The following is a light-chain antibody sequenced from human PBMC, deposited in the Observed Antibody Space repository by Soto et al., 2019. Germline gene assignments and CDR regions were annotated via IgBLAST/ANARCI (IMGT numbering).Light chain of an antibody. Sequence: EIVLTQSPGTLSFSPGEIATLSCRASQSVNSNYLAWYQQKPGQAPRLLMYETSTRATGIPDRFSGSGSGTDFTLTISRLEPEDVAVYFCQQFGTSPLWTFGQGTKVEMK. J-gene: IGKJ1*01. CDR1: QSVNSNY. V-gene: IGKV3-20*01. CDR2: ETS. CDR3: QQFGTSPLWT.